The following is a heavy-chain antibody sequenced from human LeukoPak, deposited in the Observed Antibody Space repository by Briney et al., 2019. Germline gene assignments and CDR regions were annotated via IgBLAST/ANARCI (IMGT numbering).Heavy chain of an antibody. Sequence: SETLSLTCTVSGGSISSSSYYWGWIRQPPGKGLEWIGSIYYSGSTYYNPSLKSRVTISVDTSKNQFSLKLSSVTAADTAVYYCAKGFHDFWSGYYTGRVYYFDYWGQGTLVTVSS. D-gene: IGHD3-3*01. J-gene: IGHJ4*02. CDR3: AKGFHDFWSGYYTGRVYYFDY. CDR1: GGSISSSSYY. CDR2: IYYSGST. V-gene: IGHV4-39*07.